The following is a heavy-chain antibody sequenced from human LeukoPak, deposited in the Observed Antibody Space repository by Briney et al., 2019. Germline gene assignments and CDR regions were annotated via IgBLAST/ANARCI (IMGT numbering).Heavy chain of an antibody. V-gene: IGHV3-23*01. Sequence: PGGSLRLSCAASGFTFSSYAMSWVRQAPGKGLEWVSAISGSGGSTYYADSVKGRFTISRDNSKNTLYLQMNSLRPEDAAVYYCAREPSTRGSAFDSWGQGTLVTVSS. CDR3: AREPSTRGSAFDS. D-gene: IGHD5-12*01. CDR2: ISGSGGST. CDR1: GFTFSSYA. J-gene: IGHJ4*02.